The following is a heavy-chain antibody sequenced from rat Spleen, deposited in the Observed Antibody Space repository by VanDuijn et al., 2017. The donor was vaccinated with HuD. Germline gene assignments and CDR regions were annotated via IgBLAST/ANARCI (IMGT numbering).Heavy chain of an antibody. D-gene: IGHD1-9*01. CDR2: ISPSGGST. Sequence: EVQLVESGGGLVQPGRSLKLSCAASGFILNNYGMHWIRQAPTKGLEWVASISPSGGSTFYRDSVKGRFTISRDNAKNSLYLQMDSLRSADTATYYCARHGYNSYCDYWGQGVMVTVSS. CDR3: ARHGYNSYCDY. V-gene: IGHV5-19*01. J-gene: IGHJ2*01. CDR1: GFILNNYG.